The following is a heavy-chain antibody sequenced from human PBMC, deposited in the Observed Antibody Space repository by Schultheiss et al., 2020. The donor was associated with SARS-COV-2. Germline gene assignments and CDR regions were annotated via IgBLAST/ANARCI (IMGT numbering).Heavy chain of an antibody. CDR3: VRETYYYDSSGFYQYYFDY. Sequence: GGSLRLSCAASGFTFSSYSMNWVRQAPGKGLEWVSSISGSSSYIHYADSVKGRFTISRDNAKNSLYLQMNSLRAEDTAVYYCVRETYYYDSSGFYQYYFDYWGQGTLVTVSS. V-gene: IGHV3-21*01. CDR1: GFTFSSYS. CDR2: ISGSSSYI. J-gene: IGHJ4*02. D-gene: IGHD3-22*01.